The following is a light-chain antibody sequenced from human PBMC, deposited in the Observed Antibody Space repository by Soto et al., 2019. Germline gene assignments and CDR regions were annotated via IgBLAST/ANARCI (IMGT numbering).Light chain of an antibody. CDR3: QQYGDSPLT. V-gene: IGKV3-20*01. CDR1: RSVSSY. CDR2: AAS. J-gene: IGKJ3*01. Sequence: EIVLTHSPSTLSFSPGESATLSCMATRSVSSYLAWYQQKPGQAPRLLIYAASTRAAAAPDRFTGSGSGTDFALTISRLEPEDFGVYYCQQYGDSPLTSGPGTKVDIK.